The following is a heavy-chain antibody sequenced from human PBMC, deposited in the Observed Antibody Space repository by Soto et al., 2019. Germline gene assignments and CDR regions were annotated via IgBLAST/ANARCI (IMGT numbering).Heavy chain of an antibody. D-gene: IGHD6-13*01. CDR2: IKSKTDGGTT. CDR1: GFTFSNAW. CDR3: TTDRSSSWYFDY. J-gene: IGHJ4*02. Sequence: GWSLRLSCAASGFTFSNAWMSWVRQAPGKGLEWVGRIKSKTDGGTTDYAAPVKGRFTISRDDSKNTLYLQMNSLKTEDTAVYYCTTDRSSSWYFDYWGQGTLVTVSS. V-gene: IGHV3-15*01.